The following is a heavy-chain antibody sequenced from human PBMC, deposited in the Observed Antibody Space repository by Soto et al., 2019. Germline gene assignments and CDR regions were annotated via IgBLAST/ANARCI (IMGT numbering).Heavy chain of an antibody. CDR3: AKGILSATLRPYAMDV. CDR1: GFDFSSYA. D-gene: IGHD3-16*01. CDR2: ISYDGNYI. Sequence: QVQLVESGGGVVQPGASLRLSCEASGFDFSSYAMHWVRQAPGKGLEWVGVISYDGNYIYYADYVKVRFTIYRDNSTNTLYVHVHSLRRGGKAVYYCAKGILSATLRPYAMDVWCQGTTFTVFS. V-gene: IGHV3-30*18. J-gene: IGHJ6*02.